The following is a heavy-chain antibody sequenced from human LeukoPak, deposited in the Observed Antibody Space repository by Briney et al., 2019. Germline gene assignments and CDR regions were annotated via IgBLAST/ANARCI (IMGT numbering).Heavy chain of an antibody. CDR3: AREGSSSSGLDS. Sequence: SVNVSCKASGGIFSYYAISWVRQAPGQGLEWMGRVIPIRGVANYAQRFQGRVTITADKSTSTAYMELSSLRSEDTAVYYCAREGSSSSGLDSWGQGTLVSVSA. D-gene: IGHD6-6*01. CDR1: GGIFSYYA. V-gene: IGHV1-69*04. CDR2: VIPIRGVA. J-gene: IGHJ4*02.